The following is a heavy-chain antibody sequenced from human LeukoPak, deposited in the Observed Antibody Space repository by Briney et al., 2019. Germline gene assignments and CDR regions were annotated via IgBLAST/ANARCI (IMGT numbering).Heavy chain of an antibody. CDR2: ISTSSRFT. J-gene: IGHJ4*02. Sequence: WGSLRLSCAASAFTFASYTMNWVRQAPGKGREWVSSISTSSRFTYYADSVKGRFTISRDNAKNSLYLQMNSLRAEDTAVYYCARIHNLGILAHFDYWGQGTLVTVSS. CDR3: ARIHNLGILAHFDY. D-gene: IGHD1-1*01. CDR1: AFTFASYT. V-gene: IGHV3-21*01.